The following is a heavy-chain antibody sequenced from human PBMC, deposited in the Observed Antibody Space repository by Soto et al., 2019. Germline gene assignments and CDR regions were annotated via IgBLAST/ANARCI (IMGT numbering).Heavy chain of an antibody. V-gene: IGHV1-46*03. CDR3: TRELGGSYFDH. CDR2: FNPSGGST. D-gene: IGHD1-26*01. CDR1: GYTFTSYY. J-gene: IGHJ4*03. Sequence: ASVKVSCKASGYTFTSYYMHWVRQAPGQGLEWMGVFNPSGGSTTYAQKFQGRVTMTRDASTTTVYMELSSLRSEDTAVYYCTRELGGSYFDHWGQGTLVTVSS.